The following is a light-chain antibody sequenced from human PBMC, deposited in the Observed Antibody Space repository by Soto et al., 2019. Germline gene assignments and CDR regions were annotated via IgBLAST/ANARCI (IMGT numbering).Light chain of an antibody. CDR1: SSDVGTYNL. V-gene: IGLV2-23*02. Sequence: QSALTQPASVSGSPGQSITISCTGTSSDVGTYNLVSWYQQHPGKAPKLIISEVSKRPSGVSNRFSGSKSGNTASLTISGLQAEDEADYYCCSYAGSSYTFYWLFGGGTKLT. J-gene: IGLJ3*02. CDR2: EVS. CDR3: CSYAGSSYTFYWL.